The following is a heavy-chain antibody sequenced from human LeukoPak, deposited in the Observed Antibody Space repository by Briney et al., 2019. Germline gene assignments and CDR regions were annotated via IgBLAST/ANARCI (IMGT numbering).Heavy chain of an antibody. J-gene: IGHJ4*02. CDR2: IRYDGSNK. D-gene: IGHD2-2*01. Sequence: PGRSLRLSCAASGLTFSSYDMHWVRQASGKGLEWVAVIRYDGSNKYYADSVKGRFTISRDNSKNTLYLQMNSLRAEDTAVYYCATTYSAYCSSTSCYGRFDYWGQGTLVTVSS. CDR3: ATTYSAYCSSTSCYGRFDY. V-gene: IGHV3-33*01. CDR1: GLTFSSYD.